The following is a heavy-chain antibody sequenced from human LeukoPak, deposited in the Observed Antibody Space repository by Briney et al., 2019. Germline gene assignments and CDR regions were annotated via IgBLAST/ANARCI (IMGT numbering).Heavy chain of an antibody. CDR2: ISAYNGNT. J-gene: IGHJ4*02. V-gene: IGHV1-18*04. Sequence: GASVKVSCKASGYTFTGYYMHWVRQAPGQGLEWMGWISAYNGNTNYAQKLQGRVTMTTDTSTSTAYMELRSLRSDDTAVYYCARDFMWAAAGNFDYWGQGNLVTVSS. CDR1: GYTFTGYY. CDR3: ARDFMWAAAGNFDY. D-gene: IGHD6-13*01.